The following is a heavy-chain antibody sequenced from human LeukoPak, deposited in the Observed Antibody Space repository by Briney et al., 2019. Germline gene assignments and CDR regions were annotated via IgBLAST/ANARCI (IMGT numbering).Heavy chain of an antibody. D-gene: IGHD6-19*01. CDR1: GFTLSSYS. CDR2: ISSSSSYI. CDR3: ARFGIAVAGRGLDY. V-gene: IGHV3-21*01. Sequence: PGGSLRLSCAASGFTLSSYSMNWVRQAPRKGLEWVSSISSSSSYIYYADSVKGRFAISRDNAKNSLYLQMNSLRAEDTAVYYCARFGIAVAGRGLDYWGQGTLVTVSS. J-gene: IGHJ4*02.